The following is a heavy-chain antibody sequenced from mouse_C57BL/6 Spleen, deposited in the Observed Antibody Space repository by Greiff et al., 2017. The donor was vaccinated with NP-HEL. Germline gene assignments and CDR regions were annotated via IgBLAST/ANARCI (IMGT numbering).Heavy chain of an antibody. J-gene: IGHJ4*01. Sequence: EVQLQQSGPELVKPGASVKISCKASGYSFTDYNMNWVKQSHGKSLEWIGVINPNYGTTSYNQKFKGKATLTVDQSSSTAYMPLNSLTSEDSAVYYCAENYYGSSPWYAMDYWGQGTSVTVSS. V-gene: IGHV1-39*01. CDR3: AENYYGSSPWYAMDY. CDR1: GYSFTDYN. CDR2: INPNYGTT. D-gene: IGHD1-1*01.